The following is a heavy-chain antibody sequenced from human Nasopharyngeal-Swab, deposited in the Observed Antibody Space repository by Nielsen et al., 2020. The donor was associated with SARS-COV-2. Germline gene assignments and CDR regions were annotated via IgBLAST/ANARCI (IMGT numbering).Heavy chain of an antibody. V-gene: IGHV1-69*13. CDR2: IIPIFGTA. Sequence: SVKVSCKASGGTFSSYAISWVRQAPGQGLEWMGGIIPIFGTANYAQKFQGRVTITADESTSTAYMELSSLRSEDMAVYYCARFYDYVWGSYPQWTAFDIWGQGTMVTVSS. J-gene: IGHJ3*02. CDR3: ARFYDYVWGSYPQWTAFDI. CDR1: GGTFSSYA. D-gene: IGHD3-16*02.